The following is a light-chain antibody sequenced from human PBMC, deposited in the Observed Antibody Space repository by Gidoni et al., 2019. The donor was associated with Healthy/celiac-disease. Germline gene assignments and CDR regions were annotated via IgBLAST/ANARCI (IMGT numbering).Light chain of an antibody. J-gene: IGKJ1*01. V-gene: IGKV1-27*01. CDR3: QKYNSAPRT. CDR1: QGLSNY. Sequence: DIQMTQSPSSLSASVGDRVTITCRASQGLSNYLAWYQQKPGKVPKLLIYAASTLQSGVPSRFRGSGSGTDFTLTISSLQPEDVATYYCQKYNSAPRTFXQXTKVEIK. CDR2: AAS.